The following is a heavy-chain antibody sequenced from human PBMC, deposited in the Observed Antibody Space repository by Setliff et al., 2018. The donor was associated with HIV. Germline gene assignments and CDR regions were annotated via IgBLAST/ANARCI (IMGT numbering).Heavy chain of an antibody. CDR2: IYTSGDV. Sequence: SETLSLTCTVCGGSISSYYWSWIRQPPGKGLEWIGYIYTSGDVNYNPSLKSRVTISVDTSNNQFSLKLSSVTAADTAVYHCARGVRGSWLVYWFDPWGQGTLVTVSS. J-gene: IGHJ5*02. V-gene: IGHV4-4*09. CDR3: ARGVRGSWLVYWFDP. D-gene: IGHD6-13*01. CDR1: GGSISSYY.